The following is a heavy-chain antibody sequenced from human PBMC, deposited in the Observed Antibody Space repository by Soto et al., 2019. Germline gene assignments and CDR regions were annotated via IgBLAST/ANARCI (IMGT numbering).Heavy chain of an antibody. J-gene: IGHJ6*02. CDR1: GGSLNSEHYH. V-gene: IGHV4-30-4*01. CDR2: IHYTGSV. Sequence: QIQLQESGPGLVRPSQTLSLTCTVSGGSLNSEHYHWTWIRQAPGKGLEGIGYIHYTGSVRYNPSPQSRITMSVDTSKTLFSLNLSSVTAADTAVYFCVREDDGGDRDYYGLDVWGQGTMVTVSS. D-gene: IGHD2-21*02. CDR3: VREDDGGDRDYYGLDV.